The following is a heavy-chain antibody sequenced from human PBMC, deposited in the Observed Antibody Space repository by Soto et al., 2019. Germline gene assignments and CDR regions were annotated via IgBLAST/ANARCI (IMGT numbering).Heavy chain of an antibody. J-gene: IGHJ3*02. CDR2: ISVSGGST. V-gene: IGHV3-23*01. D-gene: IGHD6-6*01. Sequence: GGSLRLSCAASGFTFSSYAISWVRQAPGKGLAWVSAISVSGGSTYYADSVKGRFTISRDNSKNTLYLQMNSLRAEDTAVYYCAKDPIAARRPDAFDIWGQGTMVTVSS. CDR1: GFTFSSYA. CDR3: AKDPIAARRPDAFDI.